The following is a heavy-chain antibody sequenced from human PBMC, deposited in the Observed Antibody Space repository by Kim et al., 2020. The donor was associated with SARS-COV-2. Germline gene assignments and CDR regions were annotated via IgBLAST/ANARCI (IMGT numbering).Heavy chain of an antibody. CDR2: IYYSGST. J-gene: IGHJ4*02. CDR1: GGSISSYY. V-gene: IGHV4-59*01. CDR3: AREIAAAGRSFDY. D-gene: IGHD6-13*01. Sequence: SETLSLTCTVSGGSISSYYWSWIRQPPGKGLEWIGYIYYSGSTNYNPSLKSRVTISVDTSKNQFSLKLSSVTAADTAVYYCAREIAAAGRSFDYWGQGTLVTVSS.